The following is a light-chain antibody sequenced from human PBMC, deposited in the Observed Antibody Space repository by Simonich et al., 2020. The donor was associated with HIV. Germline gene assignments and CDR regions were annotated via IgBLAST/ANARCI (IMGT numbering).Light chain of an antibody. CDR3: QSYDSSNQV. J-gene: IGLJ3*02. Sequence: NFMLTQPHSVSDSPGKTVTISCTLSRGSIATNYVQGYQQRPGTAPTTVIYEDNQRPSGVPDRFSASIDSSSNSPSRPISGLKTEDEADYYCQSYDSSNQVFGGGPKLTVL. V-gene: IGLV6-57*03. CDR2: EDN. CDR1: RGSIATNY.